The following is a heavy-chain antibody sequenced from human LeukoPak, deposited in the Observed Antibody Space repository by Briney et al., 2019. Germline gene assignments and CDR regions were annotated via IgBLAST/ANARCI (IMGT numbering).Heavy chain of an antibody. V-gene: IGHV1-2*06. D-gene: IGHD4-17*01. CDR1: GYTFTAYY. J-gene: IGHJ4*02. Sequence: GASVKVSCKASGYTFTAYYMNWVRQAPGQGLEWMGRINPNSGDTFYAQKFQGRVTMTRDTSISTAYMELSRLRSDDTAVYYCARVMKATVRTSNFDYWGQGTLVTVSS. CDR3: ARVMKATVRTSNFDY. CDR2: INPNSGDT.